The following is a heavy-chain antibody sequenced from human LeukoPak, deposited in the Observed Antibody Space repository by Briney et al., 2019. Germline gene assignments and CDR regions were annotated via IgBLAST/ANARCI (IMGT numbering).Heavy chain of an antibody. V-gene: IGHV1-69-2*01. J-gene: IGHJ4*02. CDR1: GYTFTDYY. Sequence: ASVKISCKVSGYTFTDYYMHWVQQAPGKGLEWMGLVDPEDGETIYAEKFRGRVTITADTSTDTAYMELSSLRSEDTAVYYCATDPEVLAMVRGVIITQRGNWGQGTLVTVSS. D-gene: IGHD3-10*01. CDR3: ATDPEVLAMVRGVIITQRGN. CDR2: VDPEDGET.